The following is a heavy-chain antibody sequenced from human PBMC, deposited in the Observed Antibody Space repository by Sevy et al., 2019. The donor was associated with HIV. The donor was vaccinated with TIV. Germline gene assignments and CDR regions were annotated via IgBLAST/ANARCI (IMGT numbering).Heavy chain of an antibody. D-gene: IGHD3-10*01. Sequence: SETLSFTCTVSGGSISSSRYYWGWIRQPPGKGLEWIGSIYYSGSTYYNPSLKSRVTISVDTSKNQFSLKLSSVTAADTAVYYCARHRPIWFGELSPHTLYYYYGIDVWGQGTTVTVSS. CDR1: GGSISSSRYY. V-gene: IGHV4-39*01. CDR2: IYYSGST. CDR3: ARHRPIWFGELSPHTLYYYYGIDV. J-gene: IGHJ6*02.